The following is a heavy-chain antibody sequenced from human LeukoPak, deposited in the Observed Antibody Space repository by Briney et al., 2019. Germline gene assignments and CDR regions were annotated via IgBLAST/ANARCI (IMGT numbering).Heavy chain of an antibody. D-gene: IGHD2-2*01. V-gene: IGHV1-69*05. Sequence: GASVKVSCKASGGTFSSYAISWVRQAPGQGLEWMGGIIPIFGTANYAQKFQGRVTITRNTSISTAYMELSSLRSEDTAVYYCARWVSKPAANSFDIWGQGTMVTVSS. CDR3: ARWVSKPAANSFDI. J-gene: IGHJ3*02. CDR2: IIPIFGTA. CDR1: GGTFSSYA.